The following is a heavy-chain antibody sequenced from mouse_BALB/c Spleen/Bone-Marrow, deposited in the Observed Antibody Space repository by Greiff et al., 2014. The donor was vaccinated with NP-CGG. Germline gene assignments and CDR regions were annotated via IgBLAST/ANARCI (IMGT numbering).Heavy chain of an antibody. D-gene: IGHD1-1*01. V-gene: IGHV14-3*02. CDR1: GFNIKDTY. CDR3: AFITTVVEYYFDY. CDR2: IDPANGNS. Sequence: EVQGVESGAELVKPGASVKLSCTASGFNIKDTYMHWVKQRPEQGLEWIGRIDPANGNSKYDPKFQGKATITADTSSNTAYLQLSSLTCEDTAVYYCAFITTVVEYYFDYWGQGTTLTVSS. J-gene: IGHJ2*01.